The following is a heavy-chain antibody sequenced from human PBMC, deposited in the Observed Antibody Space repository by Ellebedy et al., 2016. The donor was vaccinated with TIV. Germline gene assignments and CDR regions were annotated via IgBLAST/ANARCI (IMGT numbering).Heavy chain of an antibody. CDR2: ISAFNGDT. J-gene: IGHJ4*02. D-gene: IGHD2-15*01. CDR1: GYTFTSFG. Sequence: ASVKVSCKASGYTFTSFGITWVRQAPGHGLEWMGWISAFNGDTNYVQKLQGRVTMTSDTSTSTAYMELRSLRSDDTAVYYCARVIGLRDCSGDICSPPPPLDHWGQGALVTVSS. CDR3: ARVIGLRDCSGDICSPPPPLDH. V-gene: IGHV1-18*04.